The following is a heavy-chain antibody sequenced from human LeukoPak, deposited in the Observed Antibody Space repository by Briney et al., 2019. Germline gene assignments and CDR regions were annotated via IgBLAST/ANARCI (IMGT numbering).Heavy chain of an antibody. CDR1: GGSISSGSYY. CDR3: ARLKYYYDSSGYRAEYFQH. CDR2: IYTSGST. J-gene: IGHJ1*01. V-gene: IGHV4-61*02. Sequence: SETLSLTCTVSGGSISSGSYYWSWIRQPAGKGLEWIGRIYTSGSTNYNPSLKSRVTISVYTSKNQFSLKLSSVTAADTAVYYCARLKYYYDSSGYRAEYFQHWGQGTLVTVSS. D-gene: IGHD3-22*01.